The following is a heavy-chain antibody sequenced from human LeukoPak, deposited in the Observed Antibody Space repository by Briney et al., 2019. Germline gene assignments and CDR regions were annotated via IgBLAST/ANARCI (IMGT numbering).Heavy chain of an antibody. Sequence: SETPSLTCTVSGGSISSGDYYWSWIRQPPGKGLEWIGYIYYSGSTYYNPSLKSRVTISVDTSKNQFSLKLSSVTAADTAVYYCARGGYYGSGSYWGTFDYWGQGTLVTVSS. CDR2: IYYSGST. J-gene: IGHJ4*02. CDR1: GGSISSGDYY. V-gene: IGHV4-30-4*01. D-gene: IGHD3-10*01. CDR3: ARGGYYGSGSYWGTFDY.